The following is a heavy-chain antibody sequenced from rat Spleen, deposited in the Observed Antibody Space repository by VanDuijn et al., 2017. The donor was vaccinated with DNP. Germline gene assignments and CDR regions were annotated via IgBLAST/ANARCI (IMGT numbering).Heavy chain of an antibody. V-gene: IGHV5-29*01. Sequence: EVQLVESGGGLVQPGRSLKLSCAASGLTFSKYGLAWVRQAPTKGLEWVATISYDRSSTHYRDSVKGRFTISRDKPKSTLYLQMNSLRSEDMATYYCVRWNSGHFDYWGQGVMVTVSS. D-gene: IGHD4-3*01. CDR1: GLTFSKYG. CDR3: VRWNSGHFDY. J-gene: IGHJ2*01. CDR2: ISYDRSST.